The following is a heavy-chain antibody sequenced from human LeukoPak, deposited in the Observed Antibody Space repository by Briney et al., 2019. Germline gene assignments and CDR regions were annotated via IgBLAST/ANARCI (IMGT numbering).Heavy chain of an antibody. Sequence: GGSLRLSCAASGFTFGSSAMTWVRQAPGKGLEWVSSITDSGGSTFYAASVKGRFTISRDNSKNTLYLQMDSLRAEDTAVYSCAKRPVSVDSYDYWGQGTLVTVSP. V-gene: IGHV3-23*01. CDR2: ITDSGGST. D-gene: IGHD5/OR15-5a*01. J-gene: IGHJ4*02. CDR1: GFTFGSSA. CDR3: AKRPVSVDSYDY.